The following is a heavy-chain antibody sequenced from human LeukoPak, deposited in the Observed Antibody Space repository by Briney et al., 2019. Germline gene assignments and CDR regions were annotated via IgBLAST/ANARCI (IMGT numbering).Heavy chain of an antibody. V-gene: IGHV1-8*01. CDR2: MNPNSGNT. CDR3: ARSYSSSWAGNYYYYMDV. D-gene: IGHD6-13*01. Sequence: ASVKVSCKASGYTFTSYDINWVRQATGQGLEWMGWMNPNSGNTGYAQKFQGRVTMTSNTPISTAYMELSSLRSEDTAVYYCARSYSSSWAGNYYYYMDVWGKGTTVTVSS. CDR1: GYTFTSYD. J-gene: IGHJ6*03.